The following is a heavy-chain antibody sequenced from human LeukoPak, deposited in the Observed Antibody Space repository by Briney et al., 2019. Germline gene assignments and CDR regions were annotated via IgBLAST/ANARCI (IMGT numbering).Heavy chain of an antibody. V-gene: IGHV1-69*05. D-gene: IGHD5-24*01. CDR2: IIPIFGTA. CDR1: GGTFSSYA. Sequence: GSSVKVSCKASGGTFSSYAISWVRQAPGPGLEWMGGIIPIFGTANYAQKFQGRVTITTDESTSTAYMELSSLRSEDTAVYYCARAMIREMATTYWYFDLWGRGTLVTVSS. CDR3: ARAMIREMATTYWYFDL. J-gene: IGHJ2*01.